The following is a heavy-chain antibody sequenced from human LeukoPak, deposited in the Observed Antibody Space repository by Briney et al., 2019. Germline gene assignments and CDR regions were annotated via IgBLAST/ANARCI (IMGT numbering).Heavy chain of an antibody. CDR3: ARESRTGYSSSWYYFDY. CDR1: GITFSSYS. CDR2: ISSSGSTI. V-gene: IGHV3-48*04. J-gene: IGHJ4*02. Sequence: GGSLRLSCVASGITFSSYSMNWVRQAPGKGLEWVSYISSSGSTIYYADSVKGRFTISRDNAKNSLYLQMNSLRAEDTAVYYCARESRTGYSSSWYYFDYWGQGTLVTVSS. D-gene: IGHD6-13*01.